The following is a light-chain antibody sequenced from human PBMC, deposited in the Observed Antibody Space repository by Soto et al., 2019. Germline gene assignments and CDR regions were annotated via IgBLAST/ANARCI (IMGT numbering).Light chain of an antibody. V-gene: IGLV1-40*01. CDR2: GNT. J-gene: IGLJ1*01. CDR3: KSYDRSLSGYV. CDR1: SSNIRAGYP. Sequence: QSVLTQPPSVSGAPGQRITISCTGSSSNIRAGYPVHWYQQLPGTAPKLLIFGNTIRPSGVPDRFSGSRSGLAITGLQAEDEADYPCKSYDRSLSGYVFGTGTKVTVL.